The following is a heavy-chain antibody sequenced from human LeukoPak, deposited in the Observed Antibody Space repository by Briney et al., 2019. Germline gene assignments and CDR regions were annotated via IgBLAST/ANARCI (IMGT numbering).Heavy chain of an antibody. Sequence: PSETLSLTCAVYGGSFSGYYWSWIRQPPGKGLEWIGETNHSGSTNYNPSLKSRVTISVDTSKNQFSLKLSSVTAADTAVYYCARLAHYDILTGYPPGDYWGQGTLVTVSS. D-gene: IGHD3-9*01. CDR1: GGSFSGYY. J-gene: IGHJ4*02. V-gene: IGHV4-34*01. CDR2: TNHSGST. CDR3: ARLAHYDILTGYPPGDY.